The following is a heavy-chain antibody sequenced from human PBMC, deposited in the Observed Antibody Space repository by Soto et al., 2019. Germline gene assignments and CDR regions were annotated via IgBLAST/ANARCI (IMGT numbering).Heavy chain of an antibody. CDR3: ARGQGWLQLFGQPSFDY. CDR2: IYYSGST. D-gene: IGHD5-12*01. CDR1: GGSISSGDYY. Sequence: QVQLQESGPGLVKPSQTLSLTCTVSGGSISSGDYYWSWIRQHPGKGLEWIGYIYYSGSTYYNPSLKSRLTMSVDTSKNQFSLKLSSVTAADTAVYYCARGQGWLQLFGQPSFDYWGQGTLVTVSS. J-gene: IGHJ4*02. V-gene: IGHV4-31*03.